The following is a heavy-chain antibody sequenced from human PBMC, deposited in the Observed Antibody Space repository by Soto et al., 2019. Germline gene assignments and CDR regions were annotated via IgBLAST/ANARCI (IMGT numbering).Heavy chain of an antibody. V-gene: IGHV1-69*08. CDR3: ARDHGDYNFDY. CDR2: IIPILGIA. D-gene: IGHD4-17*01. J-gene: IGHJ4*02. Sequence: QVQLVQSGAEVKKPGSSVKVSCKASGGTFSSYTISWVRQAPGQGLEWMGRIIPILGIANYAQKFQGRVTITENKSTSTAYMELSSLRSEDTAVYYCARDHGDYNFDYWGQGTLVTVSS. CDR1: GGTFSSYT.